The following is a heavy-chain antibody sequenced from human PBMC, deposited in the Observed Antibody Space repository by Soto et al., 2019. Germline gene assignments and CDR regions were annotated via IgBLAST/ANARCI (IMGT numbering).Heavy chain of an antibody. V-gene: IGHV3-64*01. Sequence: GGSLRLSCAASGFTFSSYAMHWVRQAPGKGLEYVSAISSNGGSTYYANSVKGRFTISRDNSKNTLYLQMGSLRAEDMAMYYCAREVAATLYYYYMDVWGKGTTVTVSS. D-gene: IGHD2-15*01. J-gene: IGHJ6*03. CDR3: AREVAATLYYYYMDV. CDR2: ISSNGGST. CDR1: GFTFSSYA.